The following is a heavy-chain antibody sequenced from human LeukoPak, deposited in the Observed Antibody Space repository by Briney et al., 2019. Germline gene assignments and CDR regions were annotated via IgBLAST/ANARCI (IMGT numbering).Heavy chain of an antibody. CDR3: ARTGDSSGYYRNAIDY. J-gene: IGHJ4*02. Sequence: ETLSLTCTVSGGSISSSSYYWGWIRQPPGEGLEWIGSIYYRGSTYYNPSLRSRITLSLDTSKSQFSLSLSSVTAADTAVYYCARTGDSSGYYRNAIDYWGQGTLVTVSS. CDR1: GGSISSSSYY. D-gene: IGHD3-22*01. V-gene: IGHV4-39*07. CDR2: IYYRGST.